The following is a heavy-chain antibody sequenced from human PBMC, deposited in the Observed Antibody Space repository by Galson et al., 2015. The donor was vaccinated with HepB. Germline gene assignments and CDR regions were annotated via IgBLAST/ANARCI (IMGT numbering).Heavy chain of an antibody. CDR1: GGTFSSYA. Sequence: SVKVSCKASGGTFSSYAISWVRQAPGQGLEWMGGIIPIFHTANYAQKFQGRITITADESTTTAYMELSTLRSEDTAVYYCTRATTYYYDSSGQRDAFDIWGQGTMVTVSS. CDR2: IIPIFHTA. CDR3: TRATTYYYDSSGQRDAFDI. D-gene: IGHD3-22*01. V-gene: IGHV1-69*13. J-gene: IGHJ3*02.